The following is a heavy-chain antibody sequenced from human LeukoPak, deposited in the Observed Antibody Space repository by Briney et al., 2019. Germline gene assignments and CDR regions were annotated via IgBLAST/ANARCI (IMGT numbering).Heavy chain of an antibody. Sequence: SETLSLTCTVSGYSISTGYYGGWIRQPPGKGLEWIGSIYHSGSTYYNPSLKSRVTISVDTSKNQFSLKLSSVTAADTAVYYCARVADIVFDYWGQGTLVTVSS. J-gene: IGHJ4*02. CDR3: ARVADIVFDY. D-gene: IGHD3-16*02. CDR1: GYSISTGYY. CDR2: IYHSGST. V-gene: IGHV4-38-2*02.